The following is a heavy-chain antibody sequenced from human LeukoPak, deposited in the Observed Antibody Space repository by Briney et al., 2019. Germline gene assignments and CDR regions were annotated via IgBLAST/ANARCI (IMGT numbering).Heavy chain of an antibody. CDR1: GGTFSSYT. V-gene: IGHV1-69*04. J-gene: IGHJ5*02. Sequence: SVKVSCKASGGTFSSYTISWVRQAPGQGLEWMGRIIPILGIANYAQKFQGRVTITADKSTSTAYMELSSLRPEDTAVYYCARDMEVYCSGGRCMDPWGQGTLVTVSS. CDR2: IIPILGIA. D-gene: IGHD2-15*01. CDR3: ARDMEVYCSGGRCMDP.